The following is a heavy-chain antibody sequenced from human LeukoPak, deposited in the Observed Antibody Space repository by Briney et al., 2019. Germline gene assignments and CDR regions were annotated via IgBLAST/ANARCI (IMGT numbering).Heavy chain of an antibody. CDR2: IYPGDSDT. V-gene: IGHV5-51*01. CDR3: ARLSYSSSWLPGLFDP. CDR1: GSPFTRYW. Sequence: GSLPISGLCPGSPFTRYWIAWARQVPRKGMEWMGFIYPGDSDTRYSPSFQGQVNTSADKCSSTAYLQWSSLKASDTAMYYCARLSYSSSWLPGLFDPWGQGTLVTVSS. D-gene: IGHD6-13*01. J-gene: IGHJ5*02.